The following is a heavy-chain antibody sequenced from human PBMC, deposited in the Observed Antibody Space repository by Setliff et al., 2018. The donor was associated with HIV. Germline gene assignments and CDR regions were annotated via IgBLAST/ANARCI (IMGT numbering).Heavy chain of an antibody. CDR3: ARIFGGNSAPFDY. J-gene: IGHJ4*02. CDR2: IYYTGNT. CDR1: GYIISRGYH. Sequence: KPSETLSLTCAVSGYIISRGYHWSWIRHHPGKGLEWIAYIYYTGNTYFNPSLKSRLTMSVDTSKNQFSLKLSSVTAADTAVYYCARIFGGNSAPFDYWGQGILVTVSS. D-gene: IGHD2-21*02. V-gene: IGHV4-31*11.